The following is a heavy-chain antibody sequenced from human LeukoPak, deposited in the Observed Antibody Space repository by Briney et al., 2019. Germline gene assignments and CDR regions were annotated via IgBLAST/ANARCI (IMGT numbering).Heavy chain of an antibody. V-gene: IGHV6-1*01. D-gene: IGHD3-22*01. Sequence: SQTLSLTCAISGDSVSSNSAAWNWIRQSPSRGLEWLGRTYYRSKWYNDYAVSVKGRITINPDTSKNQFSLQLNSVTPEDTAVYYCARDGGYYDSSGYPNYYYYGMDVWGQGTTVTVSS. CDR1: GDSVSSNSAA. CDR2: TYYRSKWYN. CDR3: ARDGGYYDSSGYPNYYYYGMDV. J-gene: IGHJ6*02.